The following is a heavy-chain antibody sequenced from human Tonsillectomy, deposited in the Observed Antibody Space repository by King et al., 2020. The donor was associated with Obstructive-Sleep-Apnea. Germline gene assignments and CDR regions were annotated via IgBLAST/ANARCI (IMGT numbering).Heavy chain of an antibody. V-gene: IGHV3-30-3*01. Sequence: VQLVESGGGVVQPGRSLRLSCAASGFTFSSYAMHWVRQAPGKGLEWVAVISYDGSNKYYADSVKGRFTISRDNSKNTLCLQMNSLRAEDTAVYYCARALDYGDYLDHWGQGTLVTVSS. CDR2: ISYDGSNK. CDR3: ARALDYGDYLDH. D-gene: IGHD4-17*01. J-gene: IGHJ4*02. CDR1: GFTFSSYA.